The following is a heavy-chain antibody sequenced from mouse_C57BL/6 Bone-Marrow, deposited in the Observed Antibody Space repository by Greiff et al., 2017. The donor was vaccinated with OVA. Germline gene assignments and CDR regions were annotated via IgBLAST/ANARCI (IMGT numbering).Heavy chain of an antibody. CDR3: ARWGLLYYFDY. Sequence: VQLQQPGAELVKPGASVKLSCKASGYTFTSYWMQWVKQRPGQGLEWIGEIDPSDSYTNYNQKFKGKATFTVDTSASTAYMQLSSLTSEDSAVYYCARWGLLYYFDYWGQGTTLTVSS. CDR2: IDPSDSYT. D-gene: IGHD2-13*01. V-gene: IGHV1-50*01. J-gene: IGHJ2*01. CDR1: GYTFTSYW.